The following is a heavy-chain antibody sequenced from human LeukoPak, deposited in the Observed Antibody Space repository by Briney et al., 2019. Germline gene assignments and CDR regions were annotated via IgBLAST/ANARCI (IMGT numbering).Heavy chain of an antibody. Sequence: GGSLRLSCAASGFTFDDYGMSWVRQAPGKGLEWVSGINWSGGSTGYADSVKGRFTISRDNAKNSLYLQMNSLRAEDTAVYYCARAPVAGYFDCWGQGTLVTVSS. D-gene: IGHD6-19*01. J-gene: IGHJ4*02. CDR2: INWSGGST. V-gene: IGHV3-20*04. CDR3: ARAPVAGYFDC. CDR1: GFTFDDYG.